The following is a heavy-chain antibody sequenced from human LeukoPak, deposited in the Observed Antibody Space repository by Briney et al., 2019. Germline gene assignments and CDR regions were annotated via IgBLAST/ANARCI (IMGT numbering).Heavy chain of an antibody. CDR1: GDSISSGNY. CDR3: AREGQVEGRTMSVY. Sequence: IPSETLSLTCTVSGDSISSGNYWGWIRQPPGKGLERIGSIFHTGSTYFNLSLKSRVTISVDTSKNQFSLRLSSVTAADTAVYYCAREGQVEGRTMSVYWGQCTLVTVSS. CDR2: IFHTGST. D-gene: IGHD1-1*01. V-gene: IGHV4-38-2*02. J-gene: IGHJ1*01.